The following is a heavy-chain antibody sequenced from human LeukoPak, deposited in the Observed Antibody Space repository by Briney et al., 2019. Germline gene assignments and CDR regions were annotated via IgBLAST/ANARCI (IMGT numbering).Heavy chain of an antibody. D-gene: IGHD6-19*01. Sequence: SETLSLTCTVSGGSIINHYWSWIRQPAGKGLEWIGRIYSSGSANYSPSLKSRVSMSIDTSSNHFSLNLTSVTAADTALYFCARDVRYASGWSTPESWGQGTLATVSS. CDR3: ARDVRYASGWSTPES. V-gene: IGHV4-4*07. J-gene: IGHJ5*02. CDR2: IYSSGSA. CDR1: GGSIINHY.